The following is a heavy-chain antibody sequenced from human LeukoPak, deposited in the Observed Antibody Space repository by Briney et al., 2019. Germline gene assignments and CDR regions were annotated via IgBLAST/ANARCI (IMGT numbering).Heavy chain of an antibody. CDR2: INPNSGGT. V-gene: IGHV1-2*02. Sequence: ASVKVSCKASGYTFTDYYVHWVRQAPGQGLEWLGWINPNSGGTIYAQKFQGRVTMTRDTSISAAYMELSGPRSDDTAVYYCAREWGPYCTNGICYAKSWFDPWGQGTLVTVSS. D-gene: IGHD2-8*01. CDR1: GYTFTDYY. CDR3: AREWGPYCTNGICYAKSWFDP. J-gene: IGHJ5*02.